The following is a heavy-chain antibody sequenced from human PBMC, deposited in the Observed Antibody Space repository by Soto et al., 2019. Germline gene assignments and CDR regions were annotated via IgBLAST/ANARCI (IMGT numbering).Heavy chain of an antibody. Sequence: NLSETLSLTCTVSGGSISSYYWSWIRQPPGKGLEWIGYIYYSGSTNYNPSLKSRVTISVDTSKNQFSLKLSSVTAADTAVYYCARLLFGAANWFDPWGQGTLVTVSS. V-gene: IGHV4-59*01. CDR1: GGSISSYY. J-gene: IGHJ5*02. D-gene: IGHD3-10*01. CDR2: IYYSGST. CDR3: ARLLFGAANWFDP.